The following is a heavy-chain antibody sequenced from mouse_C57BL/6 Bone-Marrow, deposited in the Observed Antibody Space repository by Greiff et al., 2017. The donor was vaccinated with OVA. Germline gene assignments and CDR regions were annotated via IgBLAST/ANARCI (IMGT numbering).Heavy chain of an antibody. Sequence: QVQLQQPGAELVKPGASVKVSCKASGYTFTSYWMHWVKQRPGQGLEWIGRIHPYDSDTKYNPQFKGKATLTVDKSSSTAYLQLSSLTSEDSAVYYCADIYYGSSLWYFDVWGTGTTVTVSS. CDR2: IHPYDSDT. CDR3: ADIYYGSSLWYFDV. J-gene: IGHJ1*03. D-gene: IGHD1-1*01. CDR1: GYTFTSYW. V-gene: IGHV1-74*01.